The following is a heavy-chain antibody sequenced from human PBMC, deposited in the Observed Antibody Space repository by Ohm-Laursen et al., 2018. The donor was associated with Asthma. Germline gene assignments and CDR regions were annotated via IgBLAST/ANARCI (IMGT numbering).Heavy chain of an antibody. V-gene: IGHV3-33*08. D-gene: IGHD6-13*01. CDR1: GFTFSSYG. CDR2: IWYDGSNK. CDR3: AREASLSSSWSVDY. Sequence: RSLRLSCTASGFTFSSYGMHWVRQAPGKGLEWVAVIWYDGSNKYYADSVKGRFTISRDNSKNTLYLQMNSLRAEDTAVYYCAREASLSSSWSVDYWGQGTLVTVSS. J-gene: IGHJ4*02.